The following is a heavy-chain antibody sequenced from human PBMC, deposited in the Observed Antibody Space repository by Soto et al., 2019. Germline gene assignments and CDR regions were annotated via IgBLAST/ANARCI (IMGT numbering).Heavy chain of an antibody. Sequence: ASVKVSCKASGYTFTGYYMHWVRQAPGQGLEWMGWINPNSGGTNYAQKFQGRVTMTRDTSISTAYMELSRLRSDDTAVYYCARVKGYSYGAADYWGQGTLVTVPS. J-gene: IGHJ4*02. CDR2: INPNSGGT. CDR1: GYTFTGYY. D-gene: IGHD5-18*01. V-gene: IGHV1-2*02. CDR3: ARVKGYSYGAADY.